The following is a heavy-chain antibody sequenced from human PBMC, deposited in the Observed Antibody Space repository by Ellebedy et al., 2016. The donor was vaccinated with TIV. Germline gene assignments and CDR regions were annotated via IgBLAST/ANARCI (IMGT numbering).Heavy chain of an antibody. CDR3: ATPKSDWEPFHF. CDR1: GLSITRQG. D-gene: IGHD1-26*01. V-gene: IGHV3-48*03. CDR2: ISRTGNTI. J-gene: IGHJ4*02. Sequence: GESLKISCVASGLSITRQGMNWVRQRPGKGLEWLSHISRTGNTIFYADSVKGRFTISRDTDKNAVYLHMTSLRGDDTALYYCATPKSDWEPFHFWGQGTLVSVSS.